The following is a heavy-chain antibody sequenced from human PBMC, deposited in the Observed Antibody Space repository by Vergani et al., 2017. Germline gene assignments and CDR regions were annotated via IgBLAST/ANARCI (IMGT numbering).Heavy chain of an antibody. CDR2: INPSGGST. D-gene: IGHD2-15*01. CDR3: ARASRPVAATSDFDY. Sequence: QVQLVQSGAEVKKPGASVKVSCKASGYTFTSYYMHWVRQAPGQGLEWMGIINPSGGSTSYAQKFQGRVTMTRDTSTSTVYMELSSLRSEDTAVYYCARASRPVAATSDFDYWGQGTLVTVSS. V-gene: IGHV1-46*01. J-gene: IGHJ4*02. CDR1: GYTFTSYY.